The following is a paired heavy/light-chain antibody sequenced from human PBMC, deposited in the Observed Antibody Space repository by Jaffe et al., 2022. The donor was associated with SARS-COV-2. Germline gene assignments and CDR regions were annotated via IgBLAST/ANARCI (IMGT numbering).Heavy chain of an antibody. V-gene: IGHV1-3*01. D-gene: IGHD2-15*01. CDR1: GYTFSNYA. J-gene: IGHJ4*02. CDR2: INAGNGNT. Sequence: QVQLVQSGAEVKKPGASVKLSCKASGYTFSNYAMHWVRQAPGQRLEWMAWINAGNGNTKYSQKFQDRLTITWDTSASTVYMALSSLRSEDTALYYCAREQLVSGDSCYAYWGQGTLVTVSS. CDR3: AREQLVSGDSCYAY.
Light chain of an antibody. CDR3: HQFDNSPRT. Sequence: EIVLTQSPGTLSLSPGERATLSCRASQSVGSKYLVWYQQKPGQAPRLLIYGTSSRATGIPDRFSGSGSGTDFTLTISRLEPEDFAVYYCHQFDNSPRTFGQGTKVEIK. CDR2: GTS. J-gene: IGKJ1*01. V-gene: IGKV3-20*01. CDR1: QSVGSKY.